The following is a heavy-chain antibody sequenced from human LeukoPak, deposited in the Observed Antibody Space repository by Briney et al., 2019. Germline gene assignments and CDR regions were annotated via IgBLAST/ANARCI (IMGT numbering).Heavy chain of an antibody. CDR1: GGSISSYY. J-gene: IGHJ4*02. D-gene: IGHD3-10*01. CDR2: IYYSGST. V-gene: IGHV4-59*12. CDR3: ARGGRGSRNGSRRYFDY. Sequence: PSETLSLTCTVSGGSISSYYWSWIRQPPGKGLEWIAYIYYSGSTNYNPSLKSRVTISVDTSKNQFSLKLSSVTAADTAVYYCARGGRGSRNGSRRYFDYWGQGTLVTVSS.